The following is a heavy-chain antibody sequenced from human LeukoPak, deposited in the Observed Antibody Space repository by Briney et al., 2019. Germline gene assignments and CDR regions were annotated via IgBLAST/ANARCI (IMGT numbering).Heavy chain of an antibody. Sequence: ASVKVSCKASGGTFSSYAISWVRQAPGQGLEWMGGIIPIFGTANYAQKFQGRVTITADESTSTAYMELSSLRSEDTAVYYCAKVFTGFGDAFDIWGQGTMVTVSS. D-gene: IGHD3-3*01. CDR3: AKVFTGFGDAFDI. J-gene: IGHJ3*02. CDR2: IIPIFGTA. CDR1: GGTFSSYA. V-gene: IGHV1-69*13.